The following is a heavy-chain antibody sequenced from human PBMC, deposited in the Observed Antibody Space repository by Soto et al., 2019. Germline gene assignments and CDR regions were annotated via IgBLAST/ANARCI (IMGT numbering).Heavy chain of an antibody. CDR3: AGGSSSKLDY. D-gene: IGHD6-13*01. V-gene: IGHV3-74*01. J-gene: IGHJ4*02. CDR2: INSDGRDT. CDR1: GFTFSTYW. Sequence: GGSLRLSCAASGFTFSTYWMHWVRQVPGKGLVWVSRINSDGRDTSYAGSVKGRFTISRDNAKNTLYLQMNSLRAEDTAVYYCAGGSSSKLDYWGQGTLVTVSS.